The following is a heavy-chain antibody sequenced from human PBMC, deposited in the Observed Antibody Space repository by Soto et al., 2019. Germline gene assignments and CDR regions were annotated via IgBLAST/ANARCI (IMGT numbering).Heavy chain of an antibody. D-gene: IGHD2-21*02. CDR2: IYWDDDK. Sequence: QITLKESGPTLVKPTQTLTLTCTFSGFSLTTGGVGVGWIRQPPGKALEWLALIYWDDDKRYSPSLKSRLTVPKDSSKIQVLLTMNNMDPVDTSTYYCSLSRCGGACLGPYSSHYYYGMAVWGQGTTVTVSS. J-gene: IGHJ6*02. V-gene: IGHV2-5*02. CDR1: GFSLTTGGVG. CDR3: SLSRCGGACLGPYSSHYYYGMAV.